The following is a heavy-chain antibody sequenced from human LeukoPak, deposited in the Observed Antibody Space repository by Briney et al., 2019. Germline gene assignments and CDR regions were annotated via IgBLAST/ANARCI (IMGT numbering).Heavy chain of an antibody. J-gene: IGHJ3*02. CDR1: GGSISSSSYY. Sequence: SETLSLTCTVSGGSISSSSYYWGWIRQPPGKGLEWIGSVYYSGSTYYNPSLKSRVAISVDTSKNQFSLKLSSVAAADTAVYFCASLRFLDWLYAFDIWGQGTMVAVSS. CDR3: ASLRFLDWLYAFDI. D-gene: IGHD3-3*01. CDR2: VYYSGST. V-gene: IGHV4-39*07.